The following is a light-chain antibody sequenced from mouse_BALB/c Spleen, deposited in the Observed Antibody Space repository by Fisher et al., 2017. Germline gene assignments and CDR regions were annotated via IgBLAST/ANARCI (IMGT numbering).Light chain of an antibody. CDR3: QQFTSSPYT. V-gene: IGKV4-57*01. Sequence: IVIIQSTAILSAYPGEKVTMTCRASSSVSYMHWFQQKPGTSPKLWIYSTSNLASGVPARFSGSGSGTSYSLTISSMEGEDAATYYCQQFTSSPYTFGGGTKL. CDR1: SSVSY. J-gene: IGKJ2*01. CDR2: STS.